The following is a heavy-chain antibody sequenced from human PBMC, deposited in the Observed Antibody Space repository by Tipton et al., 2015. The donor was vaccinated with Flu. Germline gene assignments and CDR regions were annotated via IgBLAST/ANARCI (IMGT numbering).Heavy chain of an antibody. CDR2: IYYSGST. J-gene: IGHJ4*02. V-gene: IGHV4-59*01. CDR3: AREAWFDY. Sequence: GLVKPSETLSLTCTVSGGSISSYYWSWIRQPPGKGLEWIGYIYYSGSTNYNPSLKSRVTISVDTSKNQFSLKLSSVTAADTAVYYCAREAWFDYWGQGTLVTVSS. CDR1: GGSISSYY.